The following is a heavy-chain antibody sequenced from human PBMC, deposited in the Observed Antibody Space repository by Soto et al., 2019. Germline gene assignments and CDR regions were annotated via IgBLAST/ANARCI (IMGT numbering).Heavy chain of an antibody. CDR3: ARGGLRFLEYHGMDV. J-gene: IGHJ6*02. CDR1: GGTFSSYA. D-gene: IGHD3-3*01. Sequence: GASVKVSCKASGGTFSSYAISWVRQAPGQGLEWMGEIIPIFGTANYAQKFQGRVTITADESTSTAYMELSSLRSEDTAVYYCARGGLRFLEYHGMDVWDQGTTVTVSS. CDR2: IIPIFGTA. V-gene: IGHV1-69*13.